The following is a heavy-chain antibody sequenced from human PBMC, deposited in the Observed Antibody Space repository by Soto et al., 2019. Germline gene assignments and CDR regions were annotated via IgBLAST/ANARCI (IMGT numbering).Heavy chain of an antibody. CDR3: ATETYSSYYYGMDV. J-gene: IGHJ6*02. V-gene: IGHV3-30*03. CDR1: GFTFSSYG. Sequence: QVQLVESGGGVVQPGRSLRLSCAASGFTFSSYGMHWVRQAPGKGLEWVAVISYDGSNKYYADSVKGRFTISRDNSKNTLYLQMNSLRAEDTAVYYCATETYSSYYYGMDVWGQGTTVTVSS. D-gene: IGHD2-21*01. CDR2: ISYDGSNK.